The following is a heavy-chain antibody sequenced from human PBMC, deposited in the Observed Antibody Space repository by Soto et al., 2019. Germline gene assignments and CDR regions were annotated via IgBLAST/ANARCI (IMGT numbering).Heavy chain of an antibody. D-gene: IGHD2-15*01. CDR1: GFTFSSYG. Sequence: QVQLVESGGGVVQPGRSLRLSCAASGFTFSSYGMHWVRQAPGKGLEWVAVIWYDGSNKYYADSVKGRFTISRDNSKNTLYLRMNSLRAEDTAVYYCARDPEKREKDYYFDYWGQGTLVTVSS. V-gene: IGHV3-33*01. CDR2: IWYDGSNK. J-gene: IGHJ4*02. CDR3: ARDPEKREKDYYFDY.